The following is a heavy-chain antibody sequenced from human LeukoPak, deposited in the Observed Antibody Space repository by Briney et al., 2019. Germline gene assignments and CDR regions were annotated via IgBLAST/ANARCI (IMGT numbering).Heavy chain of an antibody. Sequence: GGSLRLSCAASGFTFSSYWMSWVRQAPGEGLEWVANIKQDGSEKYYVDSMKGRFTISRDNAKNSLYLQMNSLRAEDTAVYYCVRESSGDYVDLFDPWGQGTQVTVSS. V-gene: IGHV3-7*01. D-gene: IGHD4-17*01. CDR2: IKQDGSEK. J-gene: IGHJ5*02. CDR1: GFTFSSYW. CDR3: VRESSGDYVDLFDP.